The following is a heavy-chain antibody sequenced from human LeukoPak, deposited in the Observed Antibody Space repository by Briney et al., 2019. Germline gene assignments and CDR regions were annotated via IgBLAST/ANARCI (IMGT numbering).Heavy chain of an antibody. D-gene: IGHD3-9*01. Sequence: GGSLRLSCAASGFTFSDYYMSWIRQAPGKGLEWVSYISSSGSTIYYADSVKGRFTISRDNAKNPLYLQMNSLRAEDTAVYYCARDQAYDILTGYSLHGMDVWGQGTTVTVSS. J-gene: IGHJ6*02. CDR1: GFTFSDYY. CDR3: ARDQAYDILTGYSLHGMDV. CDR2: ISSSGSTI. V-gene: IGHV3-11*01.